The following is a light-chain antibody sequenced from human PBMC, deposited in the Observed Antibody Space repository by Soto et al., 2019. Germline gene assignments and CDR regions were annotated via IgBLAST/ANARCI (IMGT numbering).Light chain of an antibody. CDR2: GAS. CDR3: QQYNNWPPWT. CDR1: QSVSSN. V-gene: IGKV3-15*01. Sequence: EIVMTQSPSTRSVSPGERVTLSCRASQSVSSNLAWYQQKPGQAPRLLIYGASTRATGIPARFSGSGSGTEFTLTISSLQSEDFAVYYCQQYNNWPPWTFGQGTKV. J-gene: IGKJ1*01.